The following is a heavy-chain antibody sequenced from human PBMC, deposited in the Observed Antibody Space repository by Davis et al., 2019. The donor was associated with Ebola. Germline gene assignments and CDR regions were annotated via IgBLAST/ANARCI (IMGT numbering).Heavy chain of an antibody. Sequence: PGGSLRLSCAAPGFTFSSYWMHWVRQAPGKGLVWVSRINSDGSSTSYADSVKGRFTISRDNAKNSLYLQMNSLRDEDTAVYYCARPSYEAAFDIWGQGTMVTVSS. V-gene: IGHV3-74*01. J-gene: IGHJ3*02. D-gene: IGHD5-18*01. CDR1: GFTFSSYW. CDR2: INSDGSST. CDR3: ARPSYEAAFDI.